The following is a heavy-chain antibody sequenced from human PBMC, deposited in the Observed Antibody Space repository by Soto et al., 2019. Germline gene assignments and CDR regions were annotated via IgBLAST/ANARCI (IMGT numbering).Heavy chain of an antibody. Sequence: QAQLVQSGAEVRKPGASVKVSCKASGYTFYSHSISWVRQAPGQGLEWMGRINADYGNTQYAQKFRGRVTMTTDTSTTTVHMELTNLRSDDTAVYYCARCIQGDYSYGMDVWGPGTTVTVSS. CDR2: INADYGNT. D-gene: IGHD5-18*01. CDR1: GYTFYSHS. J-gene: IGHJ6*02. CDR3: ARCIQGDYSYGMDV. V-gene: IGHV1-18*01.